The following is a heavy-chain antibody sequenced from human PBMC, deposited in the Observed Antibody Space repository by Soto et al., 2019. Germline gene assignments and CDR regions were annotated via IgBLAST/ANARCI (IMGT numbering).Heavy chain of an antibody. J-gene: IGHJ3*02. Sequence: SETLSLTCAVYGGPFSGYYWSWIRQPPGKGLEWIGEINHSGSTNYNPSLKSRVTISVDTSKNQFSLKLSSVTAADTAVYYCARGPAIGYYDFWSGYYNGAFDIWGQGTMVTVSS. V-gene: IGHV4-34*01. CDR3: ARGPAIGYYDFWSGYYNGAFDI. CDR2: INHSGST. CDR1: GGPFSGYY. D-gene: IGHD3-3*01.